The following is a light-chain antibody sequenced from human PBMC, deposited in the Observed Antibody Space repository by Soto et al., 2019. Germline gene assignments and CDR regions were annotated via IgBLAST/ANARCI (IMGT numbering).Light chain of an antibody. CDR2: GAS. J-gene: IGKJ2*01. CDR1: LSISTE. CDR3: QQRYTTPRT. V-gene: IGKV1-39*01. Sequence: IQMTQSPSSLSASVGDRVTITCRASLSISTELNWYQQKPGKAPKVLIFGASSLQSGVPARFSGSGSATDFTLTISNLQLEDFATYSCQQRYTTPRTFGQGTKLEIK.